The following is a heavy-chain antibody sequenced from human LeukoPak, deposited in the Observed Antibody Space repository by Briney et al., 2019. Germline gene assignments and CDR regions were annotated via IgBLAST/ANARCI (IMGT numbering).Heavy chain of an antibody. V-gene: IGHV3-23*01. CDR3: AIGNGATAGY. CDR1: GFSVTTSY. CDR2: ISGSGGST. D-gene: IGHD1-26*01. J-gene: IGHJ4*02. Sequence: GGSLRLSCAASGFSVTTSYMTWVRQAPGKGLEWVSAISGSGGSTYYADSVKGRFTISRDNSRNTLYLQMNSLRAEDTAVYYCAIGNGATAGYWGQGTLVTVSS.